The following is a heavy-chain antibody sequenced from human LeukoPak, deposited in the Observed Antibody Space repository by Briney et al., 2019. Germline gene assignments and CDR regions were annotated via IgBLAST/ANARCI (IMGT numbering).Heavy chain of an antibody. J-gene: IGHJ4*02. V-gene: IGHV3-48*02. Sequence: GGSLRLSCAASGFTFSSFTMNWVRQAPGKGLEWVSTVSDTGNIHYSDSVKGRFTNSRDNAKNSLYLQMNSLRDEDTAVYYCARDGLHTAHFDYWGQGTLVTVSS. CDR1: GFTFSSFT. CDR3: ARDGLHTAHFDY. CDR2: VSDTGNI. D-gene: IGHD5-18*01.